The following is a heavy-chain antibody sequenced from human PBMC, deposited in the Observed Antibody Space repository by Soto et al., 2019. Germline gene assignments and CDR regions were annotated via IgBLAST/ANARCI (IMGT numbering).Heavy chain of an antibody. Sequence: QAQLVQSGTEVTKPVASVKVSCKSSGYSFTTYGMTWVRQAHGQGLEWMGWISTDKGNTKYAQNFQSRATLTTDPHTSTAYMELRSLRSDDTAVSYCARDRDWNVDYWGQGTLVTVSS. CDR2: ISTDKGNT. V-gene: IGHV1-18*01. J-gene: IGHJ4*02. CDR1: GYSFTTYG. CDR3: ARDRDWNVDY. D-gene: IGHD1-1*01.